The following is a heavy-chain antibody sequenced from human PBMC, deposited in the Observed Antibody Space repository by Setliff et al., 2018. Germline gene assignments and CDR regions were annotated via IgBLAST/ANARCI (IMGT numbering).Heavy chain of an antibody. CDR1: GVPIRSTTYY. D-gene: IGHD3-22*01. V-gene: IGHV4-39*07. Sequence: PSQTLSLTGTLAGVPIRSTTYYWTWVRQPPGKGLEWIGTVSFFGSSYYSLSHKSRLAISLDTSGNRFSLNLTSVTAADTALYYCARDPHYDPTYSLPGHAFDFWGQGITVTVSS. CDR2: VSFFGSS. J-gene: IGHJ3*01. CDR3: ARDPHYDPTYSLPGHAFDF.